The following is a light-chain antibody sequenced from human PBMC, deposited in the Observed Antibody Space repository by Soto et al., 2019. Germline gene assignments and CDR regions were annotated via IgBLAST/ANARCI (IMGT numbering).Light chain of an antibody. CDR3: ATWDDSLNGHVP. CDR2: EVS. V-gene: IGLV2-8*01. CDR1: SSDVGGYNY. Sequence: QSALTQPPSASGSPGQSVTISCTGTSSDVGGYNYVSWYQQHPGKAPKLMIYEVSKRPSGVPDRFSGSKSGNTASLTVSGLQAEDEADYYCATWDDSLNGHVPFGGGTKLTVL. J-gene: IGLJ2*01.